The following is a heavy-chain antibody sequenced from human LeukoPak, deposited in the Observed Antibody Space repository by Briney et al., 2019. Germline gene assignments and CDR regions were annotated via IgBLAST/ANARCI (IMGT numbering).Heavy chain of an antibody. J-gene: IGHJ5*02. CDR1: GYRFTSYW. CDR2: ISPSGSGT. D-gene: IGHD1/OR15-1a*01. Sequence: ASVKVSCKASGYRFTSYWMHWVRQAPGQGLEWMGVISPSGSGTRYAQPLQGRVTMTRDTSTNTDYMELSSLTSEDTAVYYCARDNSAGTPTYWWFDPWGQGTLVTVSS. V-gene: IGHV1-46*01. CDR3: ARDNSAGTPTYWWFDP.